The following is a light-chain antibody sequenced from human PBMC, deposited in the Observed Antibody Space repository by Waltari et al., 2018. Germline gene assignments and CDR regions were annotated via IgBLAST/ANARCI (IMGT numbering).Light chain of an antibody. Sequence: QAGLTQPPPVSKGLRQTATLTCTGNNYNIGDRGAAWLQQHQGQPPKLLAFRNNGRPPGISARFSASRSGNTASLTIAGLQPEDESDYYFSACDTSLMAWVFCGGTKLTVL. CDR3: SACDTSLMAWV. CDR1: NYNIGDRG. J-gene: IGLJ3*02. CDR2: RNN. V-gene: IGLV10-54*01.